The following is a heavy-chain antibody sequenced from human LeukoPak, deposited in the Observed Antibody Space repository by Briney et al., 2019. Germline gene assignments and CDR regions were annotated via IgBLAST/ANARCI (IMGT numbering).Heavy chain of an antibody. V-gene: IGHV3-53*01. CDR3: ARDRSPPGIAVW. Sequence: PGGSLRLSCAASGFTVSSNYMSWVRQAPGKGLEWVSVIYSGGSTYYTDSVKGRFTISRDSSKNTLYLQMNSLRAEDTAVYYCARDRSPPGIAVWWGQGTLVTVSS. CDR1: GFTVSSNY. D-gene: IGHD6-19*01. J-gene: IGHJ4*02. CDR2: IYSGGST.